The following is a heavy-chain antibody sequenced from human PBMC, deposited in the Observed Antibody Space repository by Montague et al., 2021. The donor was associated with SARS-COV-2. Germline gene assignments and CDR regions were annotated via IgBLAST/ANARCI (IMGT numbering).Heavy chain of an antibody. V-gene: IGHV4-39*07. CDR3: ARALTMITFGGVIAHWFDP. Sequence: SETLSLTCTVSGGSISSSSYYWGWIRQPPGKGLEWIGSIYYSGSTYYNPSLKSRVTISVDTSKNQFSLKLSSVTAADTAVYYCARALTMITFGGVIAHWFDPWDQGTLVTVSS. CDR1: GGSISSSSYY. CDR2: IYYSGST. D-gene: IGHD3-16*02. J-gene: IGHJ5*02.